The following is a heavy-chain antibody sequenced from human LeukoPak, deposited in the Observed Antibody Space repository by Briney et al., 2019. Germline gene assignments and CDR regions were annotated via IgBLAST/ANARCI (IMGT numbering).Heavy chain of an antibody. Sequence: SETLSLTCTVSGGSISSYYWSWIRQPPGKGLEWIGYIYYTGSTKYNPSLKSRVTISVDTSKNQFSLKLSSVTAADTAVYYCARDGLTYYYGSGSYPSFMDVWGKGTTVTISS. D-gene: IGHD3-10*01. CDR3: ARDGLTYYYGSGSYPSFMDV. CDR1: GGSISSYY. V-gene: IGHV4-59*01. CDR2: IYYTGST. J-gene: IGHJ6*04.